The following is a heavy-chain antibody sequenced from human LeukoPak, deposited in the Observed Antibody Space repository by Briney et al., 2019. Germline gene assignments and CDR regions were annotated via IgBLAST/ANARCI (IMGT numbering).Heavy chain of an antibody. CDR1: GFTFSTYA. J-gene: IGHJ3*02. CDR3: AKYQLAHAFDI. D-gene: IGHD2-2*01. CDR2: ISYDGSNT. V-gene: IGHV3-30-3*02. Sequence: PGGSLRLSCAASGFTFSTYAMHWVRQAPGKGLEWVAVISYDGSNTYSADSVKGRFTISRDNSKNTLYLQMNSLRAEDTAVYYCAKYQLAHAFDIWGQGTMVTVSS.